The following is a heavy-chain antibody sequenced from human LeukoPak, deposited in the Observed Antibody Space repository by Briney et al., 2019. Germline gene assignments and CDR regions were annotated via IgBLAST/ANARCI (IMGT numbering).Heavy chain of an antibody. Sequence: PSETLPLTCSVSGPSISNTIYYWAWVRQPPGNGLVWIGSTHYSGSTYYNPSLLSRVTISTDTSKNQFSLKLSSVTAADTAVYYCAREMYDSGGYRVSYFDYWGQGSLVTVSS. CDR3: AREMYDSGGYRVSYFDY. CDR2: THYSGST. CDR1: GPSISNTIYY. J-gene: IGHJ4*02. V-gene: IGHV4-39*07. D-gene: IGHD3-22*01.